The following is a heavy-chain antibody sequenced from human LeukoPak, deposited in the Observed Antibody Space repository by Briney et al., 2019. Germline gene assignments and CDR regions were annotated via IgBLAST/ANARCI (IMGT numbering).Heavy chain of an antibody. J-gene: IGHJ4*02. CDR2: ISAYNGNT. D-gene: IGHD6-6*01. Sequence: ASVKVSCKASGYTFTSYGISWVRQAPGQGLEWMGWISAYNGNTNYAQKLQGRVTMTTDTSTSTAYMELRSLRSDDTAVYYCARASQSTLYSSSTPDYWGQGTLVTVSS. V-gene: IGHV1-18*01. CDR3: ARASQSTLYSSSTPDY. CDR1: GYTFTSYG.